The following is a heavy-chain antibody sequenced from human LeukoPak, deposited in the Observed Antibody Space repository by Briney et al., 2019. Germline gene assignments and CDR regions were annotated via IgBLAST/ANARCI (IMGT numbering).Heavy chain of an antibody. V-gene: IGHV3-30*18. Sequence: GRPLRLSCAASGFTFSNYDMHWVRQAPGKGLEWVAVISYEGNNKYYADSVKGRFTISRDNSKNTLYVQMNSLRAEDTAVYYCAKSVTSVTTASLDYWGQGTLVTVSS. CDR1: GFTFSNYD. D-gene: IGHD4-17*01. CDR3: AKSVTSVTTASLDY. CDR2: ISYEGNNK. J-gene: IGHJ4*02.